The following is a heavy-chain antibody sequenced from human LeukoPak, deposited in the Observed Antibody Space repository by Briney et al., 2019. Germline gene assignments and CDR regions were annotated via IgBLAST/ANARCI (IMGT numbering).Heavy chain of an antibody. V-gene: IGHV1-46*01. J-gene: IGHJ5*02. CDR1: GYTFTRYY. Sequence: ASVKVSCKASGYTFTRYYMNWVRQAPGQGLEWMGIINPSGGSTNYAQKFQGRATMTRDTSTSTIYMEVSSLRSEDTAVYYCATSFRAVNWFDPWGQGTLVTVSS. D-gene: IGHD3-10*01. CDR2: INPSGGST. CDR3: ATSFRAVNWFDP.